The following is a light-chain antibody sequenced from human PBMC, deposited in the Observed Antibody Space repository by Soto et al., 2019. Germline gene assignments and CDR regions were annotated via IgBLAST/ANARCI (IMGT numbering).Light chain of an antibody. CDR3: SLYTSSSTWV. V-gene: IGLV2-18*01. Sequence: QSALPQPPSVSGSPGQSVTISCTGTSSDVGSYNRVSWYQQPPGTAPKLMIYEVSNRPSGVPDRFSGSKSGNTASLTISGLQAEDEADYYCSLYTSSSTWVFGGGTQLTVL. J-gene: IGLJ3*02. CDR2: EVS. CDR1: SSDVGSYNR.